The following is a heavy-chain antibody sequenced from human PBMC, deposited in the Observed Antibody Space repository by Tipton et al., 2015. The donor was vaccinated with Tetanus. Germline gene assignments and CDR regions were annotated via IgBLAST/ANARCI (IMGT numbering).Heavy chain of an antibody. CDR1: GYTFTSYD. V-gene: IGHV1-8*01. CDR2: MNPNSGNT. CDR3: AREGRVYDFWSGYYTYYFDY. J-gene: IGHJ4*02. D-gene: IGHD3-3*01. Sequence: QSGPEVKKPGASVKVSYKASGYTFTSYDINWVRQATGQGLEWMGWMNPNSGNTGYAQKFQGRVTMTRNTSISTAYMELSSLRSEDTAVYYCAREGRVYDFWSGYYTYYFDYWGQGTLVTVSS.